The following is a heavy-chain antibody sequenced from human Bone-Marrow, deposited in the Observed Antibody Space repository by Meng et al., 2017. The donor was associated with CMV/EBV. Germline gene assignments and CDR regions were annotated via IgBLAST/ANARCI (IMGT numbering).Heavy chain of an antibody. V-gene: IGHV3-23*01. Sequence: GESLKISCAASGFTFSSYAMSWVRQAPGKGLEWVSAISGSGGSTYYADSVKGRFTISRDNSKNTLYLQMNSLRAEDTAVYYCAKDLVVVPAAKSPTVTEEDYCGQGTLVTVSS. CDR3: AKDLVVVPAAKSPTVTEEDY. CDR1: GFTFSSYA. D-gene: IGHD2-2*01. J-gene: IGHJ4*02. CDR2: ISGSGGST.